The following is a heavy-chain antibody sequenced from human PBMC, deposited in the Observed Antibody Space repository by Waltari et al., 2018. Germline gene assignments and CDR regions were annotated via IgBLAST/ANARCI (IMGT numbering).Heavy chain of an antibody. CDR3: ARVCRSTSCFRVGGGDY. D-gene: IGHD2-2*01. CDR2: IIPIFGTA. V-gene: IGHV1-69*05. Sequence: QVQLVQSGAEVKKPGSSVKVSCKASGGTFSSYAISWVRQAPGQGLEWMGGIIPIFGTANYAQKFQGRVTITTDESTSTAYMELSSLRSEDTAVYYCARVCRSTSCFRVGGGDYWGQGTLVTVSS. J-gene: IGHJ4*02. CDR1: GGTFSSYA.